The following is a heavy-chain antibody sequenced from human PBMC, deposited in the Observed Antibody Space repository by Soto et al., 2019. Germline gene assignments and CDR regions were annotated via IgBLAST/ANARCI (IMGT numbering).Heavy chain of an antibody. CDR1: GESITSVGYY. CDR3: TRGDF. CDR2: ISYTGST. V-gene: IGHV4-31*03. Sequence: QGQLQESGPGLVKPSQTLSLTCSVSGESITSVGYYWTWVRQPPGNGLEWIGFISYTGSTFYNSSLKSRVTLSRHTSHNQFSLDLKSVTVADTAVYYCTRGDFWGQGVLVTVSS. J-gene: IGHJ4*02.